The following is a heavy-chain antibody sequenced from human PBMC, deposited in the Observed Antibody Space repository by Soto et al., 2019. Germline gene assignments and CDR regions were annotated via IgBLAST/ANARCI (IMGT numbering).Heavy chain of an antibody. CDR2: IDWDDDK. J-gene: IGHJ6*02. CDR3: ARITGSGPYYSYYGMDV. CDR1: GFSLSTSGMC. V-gene: IGHV2-70*01. Sequence: SGPTLVNPTQTLTLTCTFSGFSLSTSGMCVSWIRQPPGKALEWLALIDWDDDKYYSTSLKTRLTISKDTSKNQVVLTMTNMDPVDTATYYCARITGSGPYYSYYGMDVWGQGTRVIVSS. D-gene: IGHD2-15*01.